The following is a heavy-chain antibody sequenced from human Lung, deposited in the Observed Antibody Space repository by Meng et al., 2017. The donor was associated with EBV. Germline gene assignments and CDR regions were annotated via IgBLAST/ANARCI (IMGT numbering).Heavy chain of an antibody. Sequence: LVEFVVCWVQPGRSLVSSCAAFAFNFGADWMDWVRQAPGKGLECVAVISYDENRKYYLDSVKGRFTISRDNSNDTLYLQMNSLRVEDTAVYYCTRDSAGTPFDTWGQGTLVTVSS. J-gene: IGHJ4*02. CDR1: AFNFGADW. D-gene: IGHD1-7*01. CDR3: TRDSAGTPFDT. CDR2: ISYDENRK. V-gene: IGHV3-30*03.